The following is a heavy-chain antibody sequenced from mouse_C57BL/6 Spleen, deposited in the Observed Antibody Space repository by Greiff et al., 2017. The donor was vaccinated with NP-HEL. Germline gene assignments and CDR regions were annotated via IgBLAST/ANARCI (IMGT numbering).Heavy chain of an antibody. CDR1: GFTFSDYG. J-gene: IGHJ2*01. D-gene: IGHD2-3*01. CDR3: ARSVYYYFDY. Sequence: EVKLVESGGGLVKPGGSLKLSCAASGFTFSDYGMHWVRQAPEKGLEWVAYISSGSSTIYYADTVQGRFTISRDNAKNTLFLQMTSLRAEDTAMYYCARSVYYYFDYWGQGTTLTVSS. V-gene: IGHV5-17*01. CDR2: ISSGSSTI.